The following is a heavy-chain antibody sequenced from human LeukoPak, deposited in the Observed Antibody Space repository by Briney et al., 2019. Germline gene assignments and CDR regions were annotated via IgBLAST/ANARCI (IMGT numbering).Heavy chain of an antibody. CDR1: GFTFSDYY. Sequence: GGSLRLSCAASGFTFSDYYMSWIRQAPGKGLEWVPYISSSGSTIYYADSVKGRFTISRDNAKNSLYLQMNSLRAEDTAVYYCASMGYYYDSSGYYRYWGQGTLVTVSS. J-gene: IGHJ4*02. D-gene: IGHD3-22*01. V-gene: IGHV3-11*01. CDR2: ISSSGSTI. CDR3: ASMGYYYDSSGYYRY.